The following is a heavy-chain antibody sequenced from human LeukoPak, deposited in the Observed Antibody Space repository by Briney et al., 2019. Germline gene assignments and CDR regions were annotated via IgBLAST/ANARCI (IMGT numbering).Heavy chain of an antibody. V-gene: IGHV1-46*01. CDR2: INPSGGST. D-gene: IGHD3-16*02. Sequence: ASVKVSCKASGYTFTSYYMNWVRQAPGQGLEWMGIINPSGGSTNYAQKFQGRVTMTRDMSTTTDYMELSSLRSEDTAVYYCARDNSVGDIAWWFDPWGQGTLVTVSS. CDR1: GYTFTSYY. CDR3: ARDNSVGDIAWWFDP. J-gene: IGHJ5*02.